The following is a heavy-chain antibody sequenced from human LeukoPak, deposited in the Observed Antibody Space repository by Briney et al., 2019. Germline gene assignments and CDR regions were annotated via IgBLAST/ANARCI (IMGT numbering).Heavy chain of an antibody. CDR2: ISSSNTI. D-gene: IGHD4-17*01. J-gene: IGHJ4*02. V-gene: IGHV3-48*01. CDR1: GFTFSSYS. Sequence: GGSLRLSCAASGFTFSSYSMNWVRQAPGKGLEWVSYISSSNTIYYADSVKGRFTISRDNAKNSLYLQMNSLRAEDTAVYYCARDGDYGDYVFDYWGQGTLVTVSS. CDR3: ARDGDYGDYVFDY.